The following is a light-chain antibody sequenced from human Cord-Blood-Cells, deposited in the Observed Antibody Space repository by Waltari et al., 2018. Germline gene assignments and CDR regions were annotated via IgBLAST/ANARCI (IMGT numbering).Light chain of an antibody. CDR2: KDS. CDR3: QSADSSGTYV. CDR1: ALPKQY. Sequence: SYELTQPPSVSVSPGQTARITRPGDALPKQYAYWYQQKPGQAPVLVIYKDSERPSGIPERFSGSSSGTTVTLTISVVQAEDEADYYCQSADSSGTYVFGTGTKVTVL. V-gene: IGLV3-25*03. J-gene: IGLJ1*01.